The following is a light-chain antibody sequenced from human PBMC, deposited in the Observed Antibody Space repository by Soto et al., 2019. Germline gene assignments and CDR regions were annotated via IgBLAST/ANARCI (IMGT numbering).Light chain of an antibody. CDR1: SSNIGSNY. J-gene: IGLJ1*01. CDR2: SNN. V-gene: IGLV1-47*02. Sequence: QSVLTQPPSASGTPGQRVTISCSGSSSNIGSNYVYWYQQLPGTATKLLIYSNNQRPSGVPDRFSGSKSGNSASLAISGLRSEDEADYYCAAWAYSLSRAYVFGTWTKLTV. CDR3: AAWAYSLSRAYV.